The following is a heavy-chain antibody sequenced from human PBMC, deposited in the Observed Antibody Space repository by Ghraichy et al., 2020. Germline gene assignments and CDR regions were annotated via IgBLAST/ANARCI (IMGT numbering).Heavy chain of an antibody. Sequence: SETLSLTCTVSGGSISSSTYYWGWIRQPPGKGLEWIGSVYYSGSTNYNPSLKSRVTVSVDTSKNQFSLKLSSVTAADTAVYFCERSHSSGWLFDSWGQGTLVTVSS. D-gene: IGHD6-19*01. V-gene: IGHV4-39*01. J-gene: IGHJ4*02. CDR3: ERSHSSGWLFDS. CDR1: GGSISSSTYY. CDR2: VYYSGST.